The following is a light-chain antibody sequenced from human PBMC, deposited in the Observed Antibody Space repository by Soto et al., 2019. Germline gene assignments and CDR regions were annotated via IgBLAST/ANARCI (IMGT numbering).Light chain of an antibody. V-gene: IGKV3-11*01. J-gene: IGKJ4*01. Sequence: EIVLTQSPATLSLSPGERATLSCRASQCVSSYLAWYQQKPGQAPRLLIYVASNRATGIPARFSGSGSGTDFTLTISSLEPEDFAAYYCQLRSTGGVIFGGGTKVEMK. CDR1: QCVSSY. CDR3: QLRSTGGVI. CDR2: VAS.